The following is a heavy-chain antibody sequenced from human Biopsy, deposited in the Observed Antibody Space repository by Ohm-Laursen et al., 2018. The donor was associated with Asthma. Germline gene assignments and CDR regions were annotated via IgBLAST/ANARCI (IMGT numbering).Heavy chain of an antibody. V-gene: IGHV3-23*01. CDR2: ISASGVRT. D-gene: IGHD3-22*01. Sequence: SLRLSCAAPGFAFNNSSMTWVRQAPGKGLEWVSSISASGVRTFYADSVKGRFTVSRDSSRNTLYLQLGTLRVEDTAVYFCAKITTDRQKANNWFDPWGQGTLVTVSS. CDR1: GFAFNNSS. CDR3: AKITTDRQKANNWFDP. J-gene: IGHJ5*02.